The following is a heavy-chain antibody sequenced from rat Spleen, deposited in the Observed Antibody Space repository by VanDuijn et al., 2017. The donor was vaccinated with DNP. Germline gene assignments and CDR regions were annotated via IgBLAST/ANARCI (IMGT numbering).Heavy chain of an antibody. V-gene: IGHV5S13*01. CDR1: GFTFSNYG. Sequence: EVQLVESGGGLVQPGRSLRLSCAASGFTFSNYGMAWVRQAPTKGLEWVASINTSGSRTYYPDSVKGRFTISRDNTKSILYLQMDSRRSEDTATYFCATHDWQGWGQGVMVTVSS. CDR2: INTSGSRT. J-gene: IGHJ2*01. CDR3: ATHDWQG. D-gene: IGHD1-7*01.